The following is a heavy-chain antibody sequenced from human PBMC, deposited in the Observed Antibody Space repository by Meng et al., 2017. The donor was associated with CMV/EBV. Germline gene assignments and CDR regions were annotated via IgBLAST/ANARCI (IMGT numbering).Heavy chain of an antibody. V-gene: IGHV4-39*01. CDR2: IYYSGST. Sequence: SETLSLTCTVSDGSISSSSYYWGWIRQPPGKGLEWIGSIYYSGSTYYNPSLKSRVTISVDTYKNQFSLKLSSVTAADTAVYYCARIAADNSYYYYYGMDVWGQGTTVTVSS. CDR3: ARIAADNSYYYYYGMDV. CDR1: DGSISSSSYY. D-gene: IGHD6-13*01. J-gene: IGHJ6*02.